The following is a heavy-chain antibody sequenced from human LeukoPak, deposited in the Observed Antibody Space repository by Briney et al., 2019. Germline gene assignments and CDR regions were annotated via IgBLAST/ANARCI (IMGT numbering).Heavy chain of an antibody. CDR3: ATGGASIFLDAFDI. Sequence: GRSLRLSCAASDFTFSSYGMHWVRQASGRGLEWVALISYEGINKFYADSVKGRFTISRDNSKNTLYLQMSSLRAEDTAVYYCATGGASIFLDAFDIWGQGTMVTVSS. V-gene: IGHV3-30*03. CDR2: ISYEGINK. D-gene: IGHD2/OR15-2a*01. J-gene: IGHJ3*02. CDR1: DFTFSSYG.